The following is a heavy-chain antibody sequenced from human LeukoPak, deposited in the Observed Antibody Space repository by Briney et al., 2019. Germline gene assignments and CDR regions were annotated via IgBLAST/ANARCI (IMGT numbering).Heavy chain of an antibody. D-gene: IGHD1-26*01. CDR3: ARAVGATAPHDTFDI. V-gene: IGHV4-4*07. CDR2: IYTGGST. Sequence: SETLSLTCTVSGGSISSYYWSWLRQPAGKGLEWIGRIYTGGSTNYNPSLKSRVTMSVDTSKNQFSLKLSSVTAADTAVYYCARAVGATAPHDTFDIWGQGTMVTVSS. J-gene: IGHJ3*02. CDR1: GGSISSYY.